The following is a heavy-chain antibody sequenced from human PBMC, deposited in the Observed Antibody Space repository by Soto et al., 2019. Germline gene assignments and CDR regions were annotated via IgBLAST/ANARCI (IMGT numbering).Heavy chain of an antibody. CDR1: GYTFTNYG. Sequence: QVQVVQSGDEVKKPGASVKVSCKASGYTFTNYGFSWVRQAPGQGLEWMGWISGYNGNTKYAEKFQGRVTMTTDTSTSTAHMELRSRRSDDTAVYYCAREGQAPYYYYGMDVWGQWTAVTVSS. CDR2: ISGYNGNT. J-gene: IGHJ6*02. V-gene: IGHV1-18*01. CDR3: AREGQAPYYYYGMDV.